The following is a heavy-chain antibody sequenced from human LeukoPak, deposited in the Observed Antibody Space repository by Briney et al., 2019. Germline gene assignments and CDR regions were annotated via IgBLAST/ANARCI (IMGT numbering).Heavy chain of an antibody. Sequence: EASVKVSCKASGGTFSSYAISWVRQAPGQGLEWMGGIIPIFGTANYAQKFQGRVTITADESTSTAYMELSSLRSEDTAVYYCAIFVPRQQYYYYYYMDVWGKGTTVTVSS. CDR3: AIFVPRQQYYYYYYMDV. J-gene: IGHJ6*03. CDR2: IIPIFGTA. CDR1: GGTFSSYA. D-gene: IGHD2-2*01. V-gene: IGHV1-69*13.